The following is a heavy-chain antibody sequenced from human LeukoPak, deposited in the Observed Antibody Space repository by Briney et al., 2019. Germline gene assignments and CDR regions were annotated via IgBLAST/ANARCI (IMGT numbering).Heavy chain of an antibody. Sequence: PSQTLSLTCTVSNGSLSSDTYFWRWLRQPAGKGLEWIGRMSSRGISTYSPSLKSRVPISIDTSRNQFSMNLNSVTAADTAVYYCAKGAGPPWFDPWGQGTLVTVSS. CDR1: NGSLSSDTYF. V-gene: IGHV4-61*02. CDR2: MSSRGIS. D-gene: IGHD6-19*01. J-gene: IGHJ5*02. CDR3: AKGAGPPWFDP.